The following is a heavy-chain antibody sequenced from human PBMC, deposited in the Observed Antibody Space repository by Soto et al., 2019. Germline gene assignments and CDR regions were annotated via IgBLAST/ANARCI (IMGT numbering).Heavy chain of an antibody. Sequence: QLQLQESGPGLVKPSETLSLTCTVSGGSISSSSYYWGWIRQPPGKGLEWIGNIHYSGITYSNPCLESRVTIAVDTSKSQFSLKLISVTAADTAGYYCARRPAAGGQYDEYFQHWGQGTLVTVSA. CDR3: ARRPAAGGQYDEYFQH. D-gene: IGHD6-25*01. V-gene: IGHV4-39*01. J-gene: IGHJ1*01. CDR2: IHYSGIT. CDR1: GGSISSSSYY.